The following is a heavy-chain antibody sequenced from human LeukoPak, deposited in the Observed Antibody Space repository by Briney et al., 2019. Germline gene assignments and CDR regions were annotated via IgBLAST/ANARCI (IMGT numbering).Heavy chain of an antibody. D-gene: IGHD3-16*01. V-gene: IGHV4-34*01. Sequence: PSETLSLTCAVYGGSFSGSYLSWVRQPPGKRLEWIGEINHSGSTNYDSSLESRVTISRDTSKNPLSLKLSCVTGADMGVYFCVREVYRKGYDDYGGFDPWGQGTLVTVSS. CDR2: INHSGST. CDR1: GGSFSGSY. CDR3: VREVYRKGYDDYGGFDP. J-gene: IGHJ5*02.